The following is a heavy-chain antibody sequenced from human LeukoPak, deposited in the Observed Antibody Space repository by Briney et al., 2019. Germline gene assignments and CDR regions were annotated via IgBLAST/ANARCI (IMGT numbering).Heavy chain of an antibody. CDR3: AKGSKRYYYDSSGYPLDY. J-gene: IGHJ4*02. V-gene: IGHV3-21*04. D-gene: IGHD3-22*01. Sequence: GGSLRLSCAASGFTFSSYSMNWVRQAPGKGLEWVSSISSSSSYIYYADSVKGRFTISRDNSKNTLYLQMNSLRAEDTAVYYCAKGSKRYYYDSSGYPLDYWGQGTLVTVSS. CDR1: GFTFSSYS. CDR2: ISSSSSYI.